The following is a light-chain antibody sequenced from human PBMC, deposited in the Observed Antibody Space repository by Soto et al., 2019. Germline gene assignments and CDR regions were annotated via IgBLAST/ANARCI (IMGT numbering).Light chain of an antibody. Sequence: DIQMTQSPSTLSASVGDRVTITCRASQSLNNWLAWYQQKPGKAPKLLIYDASNLESGVPSRFSGSGSGTAFTLSISSLQPDDFATYYCLQFNSYPYTFGQGTKLEIK. CDR3: LQFNSYPYT. CDR2: DAS. J-gene: IGKJ2*01. V-gene: IGKV1-5*01. CDR1: QSLNNW.